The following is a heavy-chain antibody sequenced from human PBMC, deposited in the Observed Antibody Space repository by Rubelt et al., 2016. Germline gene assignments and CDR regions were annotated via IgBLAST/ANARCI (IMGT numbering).Heavy chain of an antibody. D-gene: IGHD4-17*01. Sequence: QQQLQESGPGLVKPSETLSLTCIVSGGSISGRSYYWGWIRQPPGKGLEWIASIFSSGSTSYSPSLKVRCTISVDTSKSQFSLKLKSVTAADTAVYYCARRRTVPQNWFDPWGQGTLVTVSS. CDR1: GGSISGRSYY. CDR2: IFSSGST. CDR3: ARRRTVPQNWFDP. J-gene: IGHJ5*02. V-gene: IGHV4-39*01.